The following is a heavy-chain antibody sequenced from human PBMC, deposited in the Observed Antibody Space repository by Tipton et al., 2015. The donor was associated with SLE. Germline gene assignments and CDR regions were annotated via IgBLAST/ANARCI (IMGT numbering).Heavy chain of an antibody. V-gene: IGHV3-48*04. Sequence: SLRLSCAASGFTFSSYSMNWVRQAPGKGLEWVSYISSSGSTIYYGDSVKGRFTISRDNAKNSLYLQMNSLRAEDTAVYYCARGGVGAFGDYWGQGTLVTVSS. CDR3: ARGGVGAFGDY. J-gene: IGHJ4*02. CDR2: ISSSGSTI. D-gene: IGHD1-26*01. CDR1: GFTFSSYS.